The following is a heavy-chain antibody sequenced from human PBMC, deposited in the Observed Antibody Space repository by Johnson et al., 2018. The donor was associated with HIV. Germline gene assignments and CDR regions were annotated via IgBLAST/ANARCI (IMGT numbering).Heavy chain of an antibody. CDR3: AKEDWMPI. CDR2: IYSGGTT. Sequence: VQLVESGGGVVQPGRSLRLSCAASGFTVSTNYMSWVRQAPGKGLECVSIIYSGGTTHYADSVKGRFTISRDNSKNTLYLQMNSLRAEDTAVYYCAKEDWMPIWGQGTMVTVSS. D-gene: IGHD3/OR15-3a*01. V-gene: IGHV3-53*01. J-gene: IGHJ3*02. CDR1: GFTVSTNY.